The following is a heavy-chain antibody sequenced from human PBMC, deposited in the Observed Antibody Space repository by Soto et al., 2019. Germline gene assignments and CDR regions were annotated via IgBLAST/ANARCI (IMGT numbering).Heavy chain of an antibody. CDR3: AAGIAAAGTRRYYFDY. J-gene: IGHJ4*02. V-gene: IGHV4-34*01. CDR1: GGSFSGYY. Sequence: SETLSLTCAVYGGSFSGYYWSWIRQPPGKGLEWIGEINHSGSNNYNPSLKSRVTISVDTSKNQFSLKLSSVTAADTAVYYCAAGIAAAGTRRYYFDYWGQGTLVTVSS. CDR2: INHSGSN. D-gene: IGHD6-13*01.